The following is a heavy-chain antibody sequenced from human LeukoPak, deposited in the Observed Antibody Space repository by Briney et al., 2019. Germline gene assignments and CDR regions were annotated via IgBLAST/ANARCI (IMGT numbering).Heavy chain of an antibody. V-gene: IGHV3-48*03. J-gene: IGHJ4*02. CDR1: GFTFDDSG. Sequence: PGGSLRLSCAASGFTFDDSGMSWVRQAPGKGLEWVSYISSSGSTIYYADSVKGRFTFSRDNAKNSLYLQMNSLRAEDTAVYYCARDSSITMVRGHFDYWGQGTLVTVSS. CDR2: ISSSGSTI. D-gene: IGHD3-10*01. CDR3: ARDSSITMVRGHFDY.